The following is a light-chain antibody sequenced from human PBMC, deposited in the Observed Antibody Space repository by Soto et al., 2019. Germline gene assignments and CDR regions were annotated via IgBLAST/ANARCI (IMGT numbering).Light chain of an antibody. V-gene: IGKV3-15*01. Sequence: EIVMTQSPATLSVSPGERATLSCRASQSVNSNLAWYRQKPGQAPRLLISDASTRATGVPARFSGSGSGTEFTLTISSLQSEDSGIYYCQQYNFWPPLTFGGGTKV. J-gene: IGKJ4*01. CDR2: DAS. CDR1: QSVNSN. CDR3: QQYNFWPPLT.